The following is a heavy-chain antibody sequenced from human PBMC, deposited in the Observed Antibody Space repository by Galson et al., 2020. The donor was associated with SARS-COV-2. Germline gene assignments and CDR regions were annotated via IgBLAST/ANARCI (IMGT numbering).Heavy chain of an antibody. D-gene: IGHD3-10*01. CDR1: GFTFSSYA. V-gene: IGHV3-23*01. CDR2: ISGSGGST. Sequence: GESLKISCAASGFTFSSYAMSWVRQAPGKGLEWVSAISGSGGSTYYADSVKGRFTISRDNSKNTLYLQMNSLRAEDTAVYYCAKHMVRGHWYFDLWGRGTLVTVSS. J-gene: IGHJ2*01. CDR3: AKHMVRGHWYFDL.